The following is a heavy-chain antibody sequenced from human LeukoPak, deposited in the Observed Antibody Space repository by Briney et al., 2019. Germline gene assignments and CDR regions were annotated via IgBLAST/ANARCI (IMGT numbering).Heavy chain of an antibody. CDR2: IYSGGST. CDR1: GFSVSTNY. V-gene: IGHV3-53*01. Sequence: GGSLRLSCAASGFSVSTNYMSWVRQAPGKGLEWVSIIYSGGSTYYADSVEGRFTISRDNSKNTLYLQMNSLRAEDTAVYYCAKASTIFGVVPDYWGQGTLVTVSS. J-gene: IGHJ4*02. D-gene: IGHD3-3*01. CDR3: AKASTIFGVVPDY.